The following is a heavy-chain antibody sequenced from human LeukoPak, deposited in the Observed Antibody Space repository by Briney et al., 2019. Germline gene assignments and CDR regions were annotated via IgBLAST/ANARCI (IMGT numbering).Heavy chain of an antibody. CDR1: GFSFSTYG. V-gene: IGHV3-23*01. Sequence: PGGSLRLSCAASGFSFSTYGMSWVRQAPGKGLEWVSAISGSGGSTYYADSVKGRFTISRDNAKNSLYLQMNSLRAEDTAVYYCARRGDGYNYSFDYWGQGTLVTVSS. D-gene: IGHD5-24*01. CDR3: ARRGDGYNYSFDY. J-gene: IGHJ4*02. CDR2: ISGSGGST.